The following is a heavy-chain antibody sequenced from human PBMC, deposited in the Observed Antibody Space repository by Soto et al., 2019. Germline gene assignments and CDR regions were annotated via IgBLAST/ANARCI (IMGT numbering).Heavy chain of an antibody. D-gene: IGHD5-12*01. CDR2: ISAYNGNT. V-gene: IGHV1-18*01. Sequence: GASVKVSCKASGYTFTSYGISWVRQAPGQGLEWMGWISAYNGNTNYAQKLQGRVTMTTDTSTSTAYMELRSLRSDDTAVYYCARDLPRGYSGYSPFDYWGQGTLVTVSS. CDR1: GYTFTSYG. J-gene: IGHJ4*02. CDR3: ARDLPRGYSGYSPFDY.